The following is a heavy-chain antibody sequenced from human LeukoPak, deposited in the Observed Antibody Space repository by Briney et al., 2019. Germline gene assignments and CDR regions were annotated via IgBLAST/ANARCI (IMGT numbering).Heavy chain of an antibody. D-gene: IGHD6-19*01. J-gene: IGHJ5*02. CDR3: ARESLHYSSGWVNWFDP. CDR1: GYTFTGYY. CDR2: INPNSGGT. V-gene: IGHV1-2*04. Sequence: GASVKVSCKASGYTFTGYYMHWVRQAPGQGLEWMGWINPNSGGTNYAQKFQGWVTMTRDTSISTAYMELSRLRSDDTAVYYCARESLHYSSGWVNWFDPWGLGTLVTVSS.